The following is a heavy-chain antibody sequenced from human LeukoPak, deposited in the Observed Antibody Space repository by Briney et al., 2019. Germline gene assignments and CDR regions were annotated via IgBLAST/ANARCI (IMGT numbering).Heavy chain of an antibody. V-gene: IGHV4-61*02. CDR3: ALDFDY. CDR1: GGSISSGSYY. Sequence: PSQTLSLTCTVSGGSISSGSYYWSWIRQPAGKGLEWIGRIYTSGSTNYNPSLKSRVTISVDTSKNQFSLKLSSVTATDTAVYYCALDFDYWRQGTLVTVSS. CDR2: IYTSGST. J-gene: IGHJ4*02.